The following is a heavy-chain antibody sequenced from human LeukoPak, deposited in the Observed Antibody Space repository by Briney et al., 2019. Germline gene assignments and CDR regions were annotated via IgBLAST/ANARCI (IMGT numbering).Heavy chain of an antibody. CDR2: FNPNSGST. J-gene: IGHJ4*02. CDR1: GYTFTGYY. Sequence: ASVKVSCTASGYTFTGYYMHWVRQAPGQGLEWMGWFNPNSGSTNYAQKFQGRVTMTRDTSISTAYMELSRLRSDDTAVYHCARDFGGSVTTAGYWGQGTLVTVSS. CDR3: ARDFGGSVTTAGY. D-gene: IGHD4-17*01. V-gene: IGHV1-2*02.